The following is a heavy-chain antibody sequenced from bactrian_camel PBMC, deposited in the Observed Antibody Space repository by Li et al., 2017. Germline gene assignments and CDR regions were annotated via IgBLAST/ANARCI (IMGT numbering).Heavy chain of an antibody. CDR3: AARSVGWCPLFKHWLGKRAYTPGGNFTN. J-gene: IGHJ4*01. D-gene: IGHD1*01. Sequence: VQLVESGGGLVQPGGSLRLSCTVSGDNYKTNCVGWFRQTPGNEREGVAVIYTDGVTIYYDDSVQGRFSISQDNDKSTPFLQMHSLKPEDTAMYYCAARSVGWCPLFKHWLGKRAYTPGGNFTNWGQGTQVTVS. CDR2: IYTDGVTI. CDR1: GDNYKTNC. V-gene: IGHV3S54*01.